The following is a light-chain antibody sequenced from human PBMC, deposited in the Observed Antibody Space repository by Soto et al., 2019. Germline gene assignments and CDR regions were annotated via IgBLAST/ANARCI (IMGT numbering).Light chain of an antibody. CDR1: ESIARH. CDR3: KQTYSTLSIT. Sequence: DIQMTQSPSSLSASVGDRVTITCRASESIARHLNWYQQKPGKAPKLLIYAASSLQNGVPSRFRGGGSGTDFTLTINNLQPEDFAAYYCKQTYSTLSITFGQGTRLEIK. J-gene: IGKJ5*01. CDR2: AAS. V-gene: IGKV1-39*01.